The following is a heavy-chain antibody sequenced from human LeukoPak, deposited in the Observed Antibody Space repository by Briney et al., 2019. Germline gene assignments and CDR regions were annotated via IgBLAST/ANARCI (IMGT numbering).Heavy chain of an antibody. Sequence: PGGSLRLSCYTSGFTFNNYPMCWVRQAPGKGLEWVSAISNDGGDTKYADSVKGRFTLSRDNSRNTLYLQMKSLRVEDTAIYYCGRDWKLDYWGQGSLVTVSS. CDR3: GRDWKLDY. V-gene: IGHV3-23*01. CDR2: ISNDGGDT. CDR1: GFTFNNYP. D-gene: IGHD1-1*01. J-gene: IGHJ4*02.